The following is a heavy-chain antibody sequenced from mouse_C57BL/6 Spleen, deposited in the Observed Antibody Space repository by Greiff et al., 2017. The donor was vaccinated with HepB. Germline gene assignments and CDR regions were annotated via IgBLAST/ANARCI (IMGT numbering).Heavy chain of an antibody. CDR2: IDPENGDT. CDR1: GFNIKDDY. D-gene: IGHD2-5*01. Sequence: EVQRVESGAELVRPGASVKLSCTASGFNIKDDYMHWVKQRPEQGLEWIGWIDPENGDTEYASKFQGKATITADTSTNTAYLQLSSLTSEDTAVYYCTTGYSNPFDYWGQGTTLTVSS. J-gene: IGHJ2*01. V-gene: IGHV14-4*01. CDR3: TTGYSNPFDY.